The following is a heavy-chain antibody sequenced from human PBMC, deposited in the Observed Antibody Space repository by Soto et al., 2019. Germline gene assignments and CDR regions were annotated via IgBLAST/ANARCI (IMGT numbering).Heavy chain of an antibody. CDR2: MFYGVST. Sequence: SETLSLTCTVSGSSINSSGYYWGWIRQPPGKGLEWIGSMFYGVSTYYNPSLKSRVTVSVDTSKNQFSLNLRSVTAADTAVYSCARLPSRHLVDYWGQGTLVTVSS. J-gene: IGHJ4*02. CDR3: ARLPSRHLVDY. CDR1: GSSINSSGYY. V-gene: IGHV4-39*01. D-gene: IGHD3-3*02.